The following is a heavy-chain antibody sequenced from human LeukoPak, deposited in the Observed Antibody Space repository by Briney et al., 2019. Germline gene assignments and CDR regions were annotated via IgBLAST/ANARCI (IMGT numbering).Heavy chain of an antibody. CDR2: IIPIFGTA. Sequence: SVKVSCKASGGTFSSYAISWVRQAPGQGLEWMGGIIPIFGTANYAQKFQGRVTITADESTSTAYMELSSLRSEDTAVYYCARASEDSSGYYYESEYFQHWGQGTLVTVSS. J-gene: IGHJ1*01. CDR1: GGTFSSYA. CDR3: ARASEDSSGYYYESEYFQH. V-gene: IGHV1-69*13. D-gene: IGHD3-22*01.